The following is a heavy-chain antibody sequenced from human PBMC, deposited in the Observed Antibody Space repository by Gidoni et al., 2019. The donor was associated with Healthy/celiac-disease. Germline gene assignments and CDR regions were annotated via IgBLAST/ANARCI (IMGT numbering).Heavy chain of an antibody. CDR3: AKNYYDSSGYYY. J-gene: IGHJ4*02. D-gene: IGHD3-22*01. CDR1: GFTFSSYA. CDR2: ISGSGGST. Sequence: EVQLLESGGGLVQPGGSLRLSCAATGFTFSSYAMSWVSQAPGKGLEWVSAISGSGGSTYYADSVKGRFTISRDNSKNTLYLQMNSLRAEDTAVYYCAKNYYDSSGYYYWGQGTLVTVSS. V-gene: IGHV3-23*01.